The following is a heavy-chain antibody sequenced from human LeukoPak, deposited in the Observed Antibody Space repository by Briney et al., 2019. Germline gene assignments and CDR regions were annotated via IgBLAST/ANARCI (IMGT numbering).Heavy chain of an antibody. CDR1: VGSVSLYR. D-gene: IGHD3-9*01. CDR2: IKNDGSEK. J-gene: IGHJ4*02. V-gene: IGHV3-7*04. CDR3: ATADWFSFDF. Sequence: GGSLRLSCAASVGSVSLYRMSWGRQAPGKGLEWVATIKNDGSEKNYVDSVKGRFTISRDNAKNSLYLQMSGLRAEDTAVYFCATADWFSFDFWGQGTLVTVSS.